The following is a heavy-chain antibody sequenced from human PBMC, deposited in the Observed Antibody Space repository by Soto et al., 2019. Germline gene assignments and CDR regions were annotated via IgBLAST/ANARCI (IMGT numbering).Heavy chain of an antibody. D-gene: IGHD1-1*01. Sequence: ASVKVSCKASGGTFSSYAISWVRQAPGEGLEWMGGIIPIFGTANYAQKFQGRVTMTADESTSTAYMELSSLRSEDTAVYYCATTGAHRDAFDIWGKGTSVTVS. V-gene: IGHV1-69*13. CDR3: ATTGAHRDAFDI. J-gene: IGHJ3*02. CDR2: IIPIFGTA. CDR1: GGTFSSYA.